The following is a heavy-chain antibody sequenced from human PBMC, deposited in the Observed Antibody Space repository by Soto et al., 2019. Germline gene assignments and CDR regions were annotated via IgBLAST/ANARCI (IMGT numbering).Heavy chain of an antibody. Sequence: SETLSLTCTVSGGSXSSGGYYWSWIRQHPGKGLEWIGYIYYSGSTYYNPSLKSRVTISVDTSKNQFSLKLSSVTAADTAVYYCAGYHRRQLFKWLVFDYWGQGTLVTVSS. D-gene: IGHD3-22*01. J-gene: IGHJ4*02. CDR2: IYYSGST. V-gene: IGHV4-31*03. CDR3: AGYHRRQLFKWLVFDY. CDR1: GGSXSSGGYY.